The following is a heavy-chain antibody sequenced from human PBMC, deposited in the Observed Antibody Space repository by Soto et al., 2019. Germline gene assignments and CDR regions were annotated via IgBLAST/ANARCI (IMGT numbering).Heavy chain of an antibody. D-gene: IGHD2-21*02. V-gene: IGHV4-39*01. J-gene: IGHJ5*02. CDR2: IYYSGST. CDR1: GGSISSSSYF. Sequence: QLQLQESGPGLVKPSETLSLTCTVSGGSISSSSYFWGWIRQPPGKGLEWIESIYYSGSTYYNPSLKSRVTVSVATPKTQSSLKLSSVTAADTAVYYCARHPSDFWFDPWGQGTLVTVSS. CDR3: ARHPSDFWFDP.